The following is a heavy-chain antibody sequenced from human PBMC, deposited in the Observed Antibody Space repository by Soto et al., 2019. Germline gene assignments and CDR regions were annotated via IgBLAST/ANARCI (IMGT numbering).Heavy chain of an antibody. CDR2: IYYSGST. CDR3: ARFILGIAVAGLDY. Sequence: SETLSLTCTVSGGSISSYYWSWIRQPPGKGLEWIGYIYYSGSTNYNPSLKSRVTISQDTSKNQFSLNLISVTAADTAVYYCARFILGIAVAGLDYWGQGTLVTVSS. D-gene: IGHD6-19*01. V-gene: IGHV4-59*01. CDR1: GGSISSYY. J-gene: IGHJ4*02.